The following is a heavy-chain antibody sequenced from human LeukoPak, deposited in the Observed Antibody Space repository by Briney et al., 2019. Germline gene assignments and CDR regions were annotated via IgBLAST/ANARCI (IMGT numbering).Heavy chain of an antibody. Sequence: ASVKVSCKASGYTFTSYDISWVRQATGQGLEWVGWMNPNNGGTVYAQKFQGRVTMTRDTSTGTLYMELNSLRSEDTAVYYCARGAIFGVTPRGYGMDVWGQGTTVTVSS. CDR1: GYTFTSYD. J-gene: IGHJ6*02. CDR3: ARGAIFGVTPRGYGMDV. V-gene: IGHV1-8*01. CDR2: MNPNNGGT. D-gene: IGHD3-3*01.